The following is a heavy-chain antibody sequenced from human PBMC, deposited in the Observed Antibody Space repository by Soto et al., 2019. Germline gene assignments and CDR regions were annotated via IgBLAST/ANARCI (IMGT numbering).Heavy chain of an antibody. CDR1: GFTFSSYS. J-gene: IGHJ5*02. CDR3: ARDAPPLAVAGTGWFDP. Sequence: PVGSLRLSCAASGFTFSSYSMNWVRQAPGKGLEWVSSISSSSSYIYYADSVKGRFTISRDNAKNSLYLQMNSLRAEDTAVYYCARDAPPLAVAGTGWFDPWGQGTLVTVSS. CDR2: ISSSSSYI. V-gene: IGHV3-21*01. D-gene: IGHD6-19*01.